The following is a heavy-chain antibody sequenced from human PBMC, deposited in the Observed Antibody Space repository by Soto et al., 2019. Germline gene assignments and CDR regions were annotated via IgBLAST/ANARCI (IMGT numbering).Heavy chain of an antibody. CDR1: GFTFSSYG. V-gene: IGHV3-33*01. CDR2: IWYDGSNK. D-gene: IGHD6-19*01. J-gene: IGHJ3*02. Sequence: PGGSLRLSCAASGFTFSSYGMHWVRQAPGKGLEWVAVIWYDGSNKYYADSVKGRFTISRDNSKNTLYLQMNSLRAEDTAVYYCARAAWYSVAGNGAFDIWGQGTMVTVSS. CDR3: ARAAWYSVAGNGAFDI.